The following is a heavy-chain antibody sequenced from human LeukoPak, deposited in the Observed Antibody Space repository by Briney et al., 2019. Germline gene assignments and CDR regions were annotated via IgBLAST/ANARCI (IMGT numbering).Heavy chain of an antibody. J-gene: IGHJ4*02. Sequence: GGSLRLSCAASGFTFSSYGMSWVRQAPGKGLEWVSVIYSDGSTYYADSVKGRFTISRDNSKNTVYLQMNSLRAEDTAVYYCVREKRLFGAFDYWGQGNLVTVSS. CDR2: IYSDGST. V-gene: IGHV3-66*01. D-gene: IGHD4/OR15-4a*01. CDR3: VREKRLFGAFDY. CDR1: GFTFSSYG.